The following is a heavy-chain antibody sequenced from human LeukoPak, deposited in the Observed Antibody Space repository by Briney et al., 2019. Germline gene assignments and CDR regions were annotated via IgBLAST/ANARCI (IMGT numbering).Heavy chain of an antibody. CDR2: ISYDGSNK. D-gene: IGHD6-13*01. Sequence: GGSLSLSCAASGFTFSSYAMHWVRQAPGKRLEWVAVISYDGSNKYYADSVKGRFTISRDNSKNTLYLQMNSLRAEDTAVYYCARDSSIAAAGTFDYWGQGTLVTVSS. CDR1: GFTFSSYA. J-gene: IGHJ4*02. CDR3: ARDSSIAAAGTFDY. V-gene: IGHV3-30-3*01.